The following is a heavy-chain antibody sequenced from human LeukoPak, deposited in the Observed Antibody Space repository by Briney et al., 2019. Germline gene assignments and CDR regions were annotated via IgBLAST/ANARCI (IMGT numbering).Heavy chain of an antibody. CDR2: INPNSGGT. CDR1: GYTFTGYY. CDR3: ARWDYYDSSGYFDY. Sequence: GASVKVSCKASGYTFTGYYMHWVRQAPGQGLEWMGWINPNSGGTNYAQKFQGRVTMTRDTSISTAYMELTRLRSDDTALYYCARWDYYDSSGYFDYWGQGTLVTVSS. D-gene: IGHD3-22*01. V-gene: IGHV1-2*02. J-gene: IGHJ4*02.